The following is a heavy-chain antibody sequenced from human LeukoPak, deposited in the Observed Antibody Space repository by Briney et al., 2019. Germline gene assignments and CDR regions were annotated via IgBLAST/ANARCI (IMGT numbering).Heavy chain of an antibody. CDR2: ISHGGST. Sequence: PSETLSLTCDVYGGSFSGYYWSWIRQSPGKGLEWIGEISHGGSTNYNPSLKSRVTISVDTSENQFSLKLTSVTAADTAVYYCARGRLGTTVRGGFFYYGMDVWGQETTVTV. D-gene: IGHD3-10*01. CDR3: ARGRLGTTVRGGFFYYGMDV. V-gene: IGHV4-34*01. CDR1: GGSFSGYY. J-gene: IGHJ6*02.